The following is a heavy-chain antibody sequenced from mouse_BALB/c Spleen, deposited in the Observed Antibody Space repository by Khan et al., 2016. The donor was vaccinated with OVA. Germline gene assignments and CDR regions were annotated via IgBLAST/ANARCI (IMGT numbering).Heavy chain of an antibody. V-gene: IGHV1-7*01. CDR3: ARDRIDY. J-gene: IGHJ2*01. CDR2: INPTSGYT. CDR1: GYTFTSYW. Sequence: QVQLQQSGAELAEPGASVKMSCTASGYTFTSYWMHWIKQRPGQGLEWIGYINPTSGYTDYDQKFKDKATLTADKSSSTAYMQLSSLTSDDSVVYYCARDRIDYWGQGTALTVSS.